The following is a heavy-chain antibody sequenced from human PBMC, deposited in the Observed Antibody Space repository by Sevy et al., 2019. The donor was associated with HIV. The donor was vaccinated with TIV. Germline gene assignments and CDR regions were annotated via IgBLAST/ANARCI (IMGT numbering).Heavy chain of an antibody. CDR1: GFTFRAYW. CDR2: IKQDGSEE. J-gene: IGHJ4*02. CDR3: AREGSLQWLLYADY. Sequence: GGSLRLSCTASGFTFRAYWMSWVRQAPGKGLEWVANIKQDGSEELYVDSVKGRFTISRDNAKNSLYLQMNSLRAEDTAVYYCAREGSLQWLLYADYWGQGTLVTVSS. D-gene: IGHD3-3*01. V-gene: IGHV3-7*03.